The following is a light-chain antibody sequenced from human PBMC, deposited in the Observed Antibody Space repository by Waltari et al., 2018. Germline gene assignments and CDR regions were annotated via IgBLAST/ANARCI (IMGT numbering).Light chain of an antibody. CDR1: SSNIGAGYD. CDR2: GSR. CDR3: QSFDRSLSGVI. Sequence: VMTQSPDSLAVSLGERVTISCTGSSSNIGAGYDVYWYQQLPRTAPKLLYYGSRNRPSGVPDRFSASKSGTSASLAITGLQAEDEADYYCQSFDRSLSGVIFGGGTKLTVL. V-gene: IGLV1-40*01. J-gene: IGLJ2*01.